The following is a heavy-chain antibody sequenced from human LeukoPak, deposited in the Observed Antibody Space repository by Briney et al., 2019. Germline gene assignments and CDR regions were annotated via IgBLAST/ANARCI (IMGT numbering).Heavy chain of an antibody. V-gene: IGHV3-21*04. Sequence: GGSLRLSCAASGFTFSSYSMNWVRQAPGKGLEWVSSISSSSSYIYYADSVKGRFTISRDNSKNTLYLQMNNLRAEDTAVYYCAKTPSLYQYYYGMDVWGQGTTVTVSS. CDR3: AKTPSLYQYYYGMDV. D-gene: IGHD3-10*01. CDR2: ISSSSSYI. CDR1: GFTFSSYS. J-gene: IGHJ6*02.